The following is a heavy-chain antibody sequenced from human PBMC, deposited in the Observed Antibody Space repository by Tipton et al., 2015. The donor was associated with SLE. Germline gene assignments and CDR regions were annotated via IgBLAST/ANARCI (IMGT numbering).Heavy chain of an antibody. J-gene: IGHJ3*02. CDR1: GFSFSSYA. CDR3: ARGASDAFDI. D-gene: IGHD3-16*01. CDR2: ISYDGTNK. Sequence: SLRLSCAASGFSFSSYAMLWVRQAPGKGLEWVALISYDGTNKYYGDSVKGRFTISRDNPKNTLYLQMNSLRAEDTAVYYCARGASDAFDIWGQGTLVTVSS. V-gene: IGHV3-30*04.